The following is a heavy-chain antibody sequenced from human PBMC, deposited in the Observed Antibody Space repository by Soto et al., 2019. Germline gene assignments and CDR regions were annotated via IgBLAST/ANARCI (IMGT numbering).Heavy chain of an antibody. V-gene: IGHV1-69*01. J-gene: IGHJ3*02. Sequence: QVQLVQSGAEVKKPGSSVKVSCKASGGTFSSYAISWVRQAPGQGLEWMGGIIPIFGTANYAQKFQGRVTITAYESTSTAYLEMSSLRSEDTAVYYFARDGRLTTVTKDDFDIWGQGTMVTVSS. CDR1: GGTFSSYA. CDR3: ARDGRLTTVTKDDFDI. CDR2: IIPIFGTA. D-gene: IGHD4-17*01.